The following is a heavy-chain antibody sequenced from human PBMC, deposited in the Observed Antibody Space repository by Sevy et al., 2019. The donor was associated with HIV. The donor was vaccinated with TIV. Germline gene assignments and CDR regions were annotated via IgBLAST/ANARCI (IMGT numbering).Heavy chain of an antibody. J-gene: IGHJ4*02. CDR2: IKRKTDGGTT. Sequence: GGSLRLSCAASGFTFSNAWMSWVRQAPGKGLEWVGRIKRKTDGGTTDYAAPVKGRFTISRDDSKNTLYLQMNSLKTEDTAVYYCTTGPGGGYDSQVPFDYWGQGTLVTVSS. V-gene: IGHV3-15*01. CDR3: TTGPGGGYDSQVPFDY. CDR1: GFTFSNAW. D-gene: IGHD5-12*01.